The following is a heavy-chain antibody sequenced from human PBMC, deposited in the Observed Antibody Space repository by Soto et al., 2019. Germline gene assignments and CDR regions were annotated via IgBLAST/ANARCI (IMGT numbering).Heavy chain of an antibody. CDR2: INPSGGST. Sequence: QVQLVQSGAEVKKPGASVKVSCKASGYTFTSYYMHWVRQAPGQGLEWMGIINPSGGSTSYAQKFQGRVTMIRDTSTSTVYMELSSLRSEDTAVYYCARVYCSGGGCYGIDYWGQGTLVTVSS. V-gene: IGHV1-46*01. CDR3: ARVYCSGGGCYGIDY. D-gene: IGHD2-15*01. J-gene: IGHJ4*02. CDR1: GYTFTSYY.